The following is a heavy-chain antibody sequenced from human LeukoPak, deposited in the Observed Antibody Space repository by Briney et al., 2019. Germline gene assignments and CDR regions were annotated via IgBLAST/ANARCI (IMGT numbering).Heavy chain of an antibody. Sequence: ASVKVSCKASGYTFTGYYMHWVRQAPGQGLEWMGWINPNSGGTNYAQKFQGRVTMTRDTSINTAYMELSKLRSDDTAVYYCARDQRTGAVRWLQWDFDYWGQGTLVTVSS. CDR2: INPNSGGT. CDR1: GYTFTGYY. CDR3: ARDQRTGAVRWLQWDFDY. D-gene: IGHD5-24*01. J-gene: IGHJ4*02. V-gene: IGHV1-2*02.